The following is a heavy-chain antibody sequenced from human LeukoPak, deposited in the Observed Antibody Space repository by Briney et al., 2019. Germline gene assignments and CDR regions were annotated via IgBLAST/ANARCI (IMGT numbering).Heavy chain of an antibody. D-gene: IGHD3-9*01. CDR1: GYTFTGYY. Sequence: GASVKVSCKASGYTFTGYYVNWVRQAPGQGLEWMGRINPNSGGTNYAQKFQGRVTMTRDTSISTAYMELSRLRSDDTAVYYCARWEGILAFDYYYYMDVWGKGTTVTVSS. CDR3: ARWEGILAFDYYYYMDV. V-gene: IGHV1-2*06. J-gene: IGHJ6*03. CDR2: INPNSGGT.